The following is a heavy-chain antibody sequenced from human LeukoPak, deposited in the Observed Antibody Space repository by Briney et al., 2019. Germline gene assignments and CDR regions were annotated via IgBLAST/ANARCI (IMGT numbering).Heavy chain of an antibody. CDR3: ARDLNYALDY. V-gene: IGHV3-30*03. J-gene: IGHJ4*02. CDR2: ISYVGSNK. Sequence: GRSLRLSCAASGFTFSSYGMHWVRQAPGKGLEWVAIISYVGSNKYYADSVKGRITISRDNSKNTLYLQMNSLRDEDTAVYYCARDLNYALDYWGQGALVTVSS. CDR1: GFTFSSYG. D-gene: IGHD3-16*01.